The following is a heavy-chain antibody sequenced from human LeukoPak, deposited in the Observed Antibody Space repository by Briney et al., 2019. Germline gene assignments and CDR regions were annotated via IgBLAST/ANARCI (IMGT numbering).Heavy chain of an antibody. CDR1: GFTFSSYG. CDR3: ASAGIAAAGTPFDP. Sequence: GGSLRLSCAASGFTFSSYGMHWVRQAPGKGLEWVAVIWYDGSNKYYADSVKGRFTISRDNSKNTLYLQMNSLRAEDTAVYYCASAGIAAAGTPFDPWGQGTLVTVSS. J-gene: IGHJ5*02. D-gene: IGHD6-13*01. V-gene: IGHV3-33*01. CDR2: IWYDGSNK.